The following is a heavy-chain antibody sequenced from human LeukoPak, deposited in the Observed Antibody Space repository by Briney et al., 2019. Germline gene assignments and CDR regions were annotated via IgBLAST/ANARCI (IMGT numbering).Heavy chain of an antibody. CDR1: GFTLDDYA. V-gene: IGHV3-43*02. J-gene: IGHJ5*02. D-gene: IGHD1-26*01. Sequence: GGSLRLSCGASGFTLDDYALHWVRQAPGKGLEWISLISGDGDNTYYADSVKGRFTISRDNSKNSLYLQMSSLRAEDTALYYCAKGVRSGTYYNCFDPWGQGTLVTVSS. CDR2: ISGDGDNT. CDR3: AKGVRSGTYYNCFDP.